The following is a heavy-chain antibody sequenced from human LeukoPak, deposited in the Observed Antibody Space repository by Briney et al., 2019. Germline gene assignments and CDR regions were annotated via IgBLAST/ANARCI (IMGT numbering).Heavy chain of an antibody. CDR2: IYISGST. D-gene: IGHD2-2*01. CDR3: ARALDCSSTTCYYYYYGMDV. V-gene: IGHV4-4*07. CDR1: GGSISSYY. J-gene: IGHJ6*02. Sequence: PSETLSLTCTVSGGSISSYYWSWIRQPAGRGLEWIGRIYISGSTNYNPSLKSRVTMSVDMSKKQFSLKLSSVTAADTAVYYCARALDCSSTTCYYYYYGMDVWGQGTTATVSS.